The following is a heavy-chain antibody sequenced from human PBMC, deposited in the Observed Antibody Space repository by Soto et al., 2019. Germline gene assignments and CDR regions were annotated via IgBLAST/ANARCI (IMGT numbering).Heavy chain of an antibody. D-gene: IGHD4-4*01. V-gene: IGHV4-59*01. CDR3: ASYANYNHF. CDR1: GGSFSGYY. Sequence: PSETLSLTCTVYGGSFSGYYWSWIRQPPGKGLEWIGYVYYSGSTNYNPSLKSRVTISVDTSKNQFSLKLSSVTAADTAVYYCASYANYNHFWGQGTLVTVSS. J-gene: IGHJ4*02. CDR2: VYYSGST.